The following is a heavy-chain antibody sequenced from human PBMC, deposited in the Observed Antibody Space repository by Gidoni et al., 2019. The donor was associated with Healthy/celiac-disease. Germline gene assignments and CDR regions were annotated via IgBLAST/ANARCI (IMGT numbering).Heavy chain of an antibody. J-gene: IGHJ5*02. V-gene: IGHV1-24*01. D-gene: IGHD3-10*01. CDR3: ATMAVRGVGGWFDP. Sequence: QVQLVPSGAEVKKPGASVQVSCMVSGYTLTELSMPWVRQATGKGLEWMVGLDPEDGEKIYAQKFKSRVTMTEDTSTDTAYMELSSLRSEDTAVYYCATMAVRGVGGWFDPWGQGTLVTVSS. CDR1: GYTLTELS. CDR2: LDPEDGEK.